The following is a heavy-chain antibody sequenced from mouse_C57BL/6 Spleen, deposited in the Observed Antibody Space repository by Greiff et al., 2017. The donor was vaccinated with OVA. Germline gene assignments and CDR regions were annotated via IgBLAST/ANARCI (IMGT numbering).Heavy chain of an antibody. V-gene: IGHV1-52*01. D-gene: IGHD4-1*01. J-gene: IGHJ2*01. CDR2: INTSDSET. Sequence: QVQLQQPGAELVRPGSSVKLSCKASGYTFTSYWMHWVKQRPIQGLEWIGNINTSDSETHYTQKFKDQATLTVDKSSSTSYMQLSSLTSEDSAVYYCALTGSGDYWGQGTTLTVSS. CDR1: GYTFTSYW. CDR3: ALTGSGDY.